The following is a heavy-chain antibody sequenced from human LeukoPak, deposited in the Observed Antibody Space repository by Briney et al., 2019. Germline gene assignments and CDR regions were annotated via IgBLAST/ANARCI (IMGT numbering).Heavy chain of an antibody. Sequence: GGSLRLSCAASGLTFSNAWMSWVRQAPGKGLEWVGRIKSKTDGGTTDYAAPVKGRFTISRDDSKNTLYLQMNSLKIEDTAVYYCTGPYDFWSGSRDYWGQGTLVTVSS. D-gene: IGHD3-3*01. CDR3: TGPYDFWSGSRDY. J-gene: IGHJ4*02. V-gene: IGHV3-15*01. CDR2: IKSKTDGGTT. CDR1: GLTFSNAW.